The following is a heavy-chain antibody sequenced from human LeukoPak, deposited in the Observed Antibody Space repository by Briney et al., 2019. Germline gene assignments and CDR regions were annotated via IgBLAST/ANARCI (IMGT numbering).Heavy chain of an antibody. D-gene: IGHD3-22*01. CDR1: GFTFSTYW. Sequence: PGGSLRLSCAASGFTFSTYWMHWVRQAPGKGLVWVSRIKGDGSTPEYADSVKGRFTISRDNSKNTLYLQMNSLRAEDTAVYYCAKDHYDSSGYYYDRDFDYWGQGTLVTVSS. J-gene: IGHJ4*02. CDR3: AKDHYDSSGYYYDRDFDY. CDR2: IKGDGSTP. V-gene: IGHV3-74*01.